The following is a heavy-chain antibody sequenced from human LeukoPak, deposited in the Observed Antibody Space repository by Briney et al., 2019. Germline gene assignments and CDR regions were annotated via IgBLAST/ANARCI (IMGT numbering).Heavy chain of an antibody. CDR1: GGSISSSSYY. D-gene: IGHD5-18*01. J-gene: IGHJ4*02. CDR2: IYYSGST. Sequence: PSETLYLTCTVSGGSISSSSYYWGWIRQPPGKGLEWIGSIYYSGSTYYNPSLKSRVTISVDTSKNQFSLKLSSVTAADTAVYYCARPRRTAMVTSFDYWGQGTLVTVSS. V-gene: IGHV4-39*01. CDR3: ARPRRTAMVTSFDY.